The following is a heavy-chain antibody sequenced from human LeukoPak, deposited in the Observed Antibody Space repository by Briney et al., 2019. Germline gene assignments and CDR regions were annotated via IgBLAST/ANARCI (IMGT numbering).Heavy chain of an antibody. CDR3: ARVGIAARTLYNWFDP. CDR1: GFTLSSYS. CDR2: ISSSSSYI. D-gene: IGHD6-6*01. Sequence: GGSLRLSCAASGFTLSSYSMNRVRQAPGKGLEWVSFISSSSSYIHYADSVKGRFTISRDNAKNSLYLQMNSLRAEDTAVYYCARVGIAARTLYNWFDPWGQGTLVTVSS. V-gene: IGHV3-21*01. J-gene: IGHJ5*02.